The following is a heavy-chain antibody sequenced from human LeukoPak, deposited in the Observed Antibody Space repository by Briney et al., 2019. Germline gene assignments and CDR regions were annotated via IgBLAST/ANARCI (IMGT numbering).Heavy chain of an antibody. CDR3: AKEGTDYGDYPYFIDY. D-gene: IGHD4-17*01. J-gene: IGHJ4*02. V-gene: IGHV3-23*01. CDR2: NSGNSAST. CDR1: GFTFSTYA. Sequence: GGSLRLSCAASGFTFSTYAMSWVRQAPGKGLEWVSVNSGNSASTYYADSVKGRFTVSRDNSKNTLFLQMDSLSADDTGVYYCAKEGTDYGDYPYFIDYWGQGTLVTVSS.